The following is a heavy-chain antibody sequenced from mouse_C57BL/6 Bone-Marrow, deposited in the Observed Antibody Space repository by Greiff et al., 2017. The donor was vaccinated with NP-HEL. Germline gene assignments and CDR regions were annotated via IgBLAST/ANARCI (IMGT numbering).Heavy chain of an antibody. CDR1: GFTFSDFY. D-gene: IGHD1-1*01. Sequence: EVMLVESGGGLVQSGRSLRLSCATSGFTFSDFYMEWVRQAPGKGLEWIAARRNKANDYTTVYSASVKGRFIVSRDTSQSILYLQMNALRAEDTAIYYCARDYYYGSAYAMDYWGQGTSVTVSS. J-gene: IGHJ4*01. CDR3: ARDYYYGSAYAMDY. V-gene: IGHV7-1*01. CDR2: RRNKANDYTT.